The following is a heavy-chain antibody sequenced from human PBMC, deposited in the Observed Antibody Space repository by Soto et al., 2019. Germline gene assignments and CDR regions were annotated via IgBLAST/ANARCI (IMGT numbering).Heavy chain of an antibody. J-gene: IGHJ4*02. CDR3: SRGLWGWGMATIKAPYFDY. CDR2: IYYSGST. CDR1: GGSISSYY. V-gene: IGHV4-59*12. Sequence: SETLSLTCTVSGGSISSYYWSWIRQPPGKGLEWIGYIYYSGSTNYNPSLKSRVTISVDTSKNQFSLRLSSVTAADTAVYYCSRGLWGWGMATIKAPYFDYWGQGTLVTVSS. D-gene: IGHD5-12*01.